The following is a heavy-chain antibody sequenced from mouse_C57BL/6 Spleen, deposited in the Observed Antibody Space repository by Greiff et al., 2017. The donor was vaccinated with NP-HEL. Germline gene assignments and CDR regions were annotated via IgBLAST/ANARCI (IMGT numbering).Heavy chain of an antibody. Sequence: EVHLVESGGGLVKPGGSLKLSCAASGFTFSDYRMHWVRQAPEKGLEWVAYISSGSSTIYYADTVKGRFTISRDNAKNTLFLQMTSLRSEDTAMYYCARRASGSSWFDYWGQGTTLTVSS. CDR2: ISSGSSTI. V-gene: IGHV5-17*01. D-gene: IGHD1-1*01. CDR1: GFTFSDYR. J-gene: IGHJ2*01. CDR3: ARRASGSSWFDY.